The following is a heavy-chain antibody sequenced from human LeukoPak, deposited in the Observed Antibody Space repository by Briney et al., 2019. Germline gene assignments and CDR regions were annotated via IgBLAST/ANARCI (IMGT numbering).Heavy chain of an antibody. J-gene: IGHJ3*02. CDR3: ARRAHVGMQI. V-gene: IGHV4-39*01. CDR1: GVSFTSSDFY. CDR2: FYYDGST. D-gene: IGHD2-8*01. Sequence: AETLSLTCTVSGVSFTSSDFYWAWLRRPPGKGLEWVGSFYYDGSTYYSPCLKSRFTVYVDTSKTQFSLRLTSVSAADTAVYYCARRAHVGMQIWGQGTLVTVSS.